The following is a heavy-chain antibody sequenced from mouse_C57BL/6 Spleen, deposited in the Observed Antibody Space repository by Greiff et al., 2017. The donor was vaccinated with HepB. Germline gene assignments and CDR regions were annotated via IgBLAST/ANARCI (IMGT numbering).Heavy chain of an antibody. CDR2: IDPSDSYT. J-gene: IGHJ2*01. V-gene: IGHV1-50*01. CDR3: ARRTTMVTTEDY. D-gene: IGHD2-2*01. CDR1: GYTFTSYW. Sequence: QVQLQQPGAELVKPGASVKLSCKASGYTFTSYWMQWVKQRPGQGLEWIGEIDPSDSYTNYNQKFKGKATLTVDTSSSTAYMQLSSLTSEDSAVYYCARRTTMVTTEDYWGQGTTLTVSS.